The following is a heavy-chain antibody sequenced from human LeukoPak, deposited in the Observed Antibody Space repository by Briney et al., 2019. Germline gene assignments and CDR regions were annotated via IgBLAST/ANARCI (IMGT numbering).Heavy chain of an antibody. D-gene: IGHD2-21*02. Sequence: PSETLSLTCAVSGGSISSSNWWSWVRQPPGKGLEWIGEIYHSGSTNYNPSLKSRVTISVDKSKNQFSLKLSSVTAADTAVYYCAREGGHIVVVTSAFDIWGQGTMVTVSS. CDR1: GGSISSSNW. CDR3: AREGGHIVVVTSAFDI. J-gene: IGHJ3*02. CDR2: IYHSGST. V-gene: IGHV4-4*02.